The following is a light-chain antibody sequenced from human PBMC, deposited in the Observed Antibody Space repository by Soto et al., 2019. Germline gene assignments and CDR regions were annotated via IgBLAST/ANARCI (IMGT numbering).Light chain of an antibody. CDR3: QQTDSSVWT. CDR1: QTIINY. Sequence: DIQMAQSPSSLSASFGDRVTMSCVASQTIINYLAWFQQKPGKAPKLLMYRASSLESAVPSRFSGSGSGTEFSLTIDSLHPEDFATYYCQQTDSSVWTFGQGTKVDNK. V-gene: IGKV1-5*03. CDR2: RAS. J-gene: IGKJ1*01.